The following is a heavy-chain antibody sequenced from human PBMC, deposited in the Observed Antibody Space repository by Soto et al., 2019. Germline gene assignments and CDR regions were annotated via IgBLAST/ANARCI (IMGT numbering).Heavy chain of an antibody. Sequence: PSETLSLTCAVYGGSFSGYYWSWIRQPPGKGLEWIGEINHSGSTNYNPSLKSRVTISVDTSKNQFSLKLSSVTAADTAVYYCARGLAAAPELNFGYWGQGTLVTVSS. CDR2: INHSGST. D-gene: IGHD6-13*01. CDR1: GGSFSGYY. V-gene: IGHV4-34*01. J-gene: IGHJ4*02. CDR3: ARGLAAAPELNFGY.